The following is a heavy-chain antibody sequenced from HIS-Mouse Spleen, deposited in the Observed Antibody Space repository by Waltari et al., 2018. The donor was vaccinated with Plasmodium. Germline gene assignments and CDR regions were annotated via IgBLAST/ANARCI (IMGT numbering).Heavy chain of an antibody. CDR3: AREDMLTAYYNDYWYFDL. J-gene: IGHJ2*01. D-gene: IGHD3-9*01. CDR1: VFTFSSYS. Sequence: EVQLVESGGGLVKPGGSLRLSCAASVFTFSSYSMNWVRQAQGKGMGWVSSISSSSSYIYYADSVKGRFTISRDNAKNSLYLQMNSLRAEDTAVYYCAREDMLTAYYNDYWYFDLWGRGTLVTVSS. CDR2: ISSSSSYI. V-gene: IGHV3-21*01.